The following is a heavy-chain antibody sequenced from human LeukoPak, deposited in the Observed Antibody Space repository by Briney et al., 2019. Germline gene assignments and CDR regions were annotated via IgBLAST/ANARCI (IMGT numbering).Heavy chain of an antibody. J-gene: IGHJ4*02. CDR2: IKYDASST. Sequence: GGSLRLSCAASGLTFSDHHMDWVRQAPGRGLEWVSRIKYDASSTSYADSVKGRFTISRDNAKNTLYLQMNSLRAEDTAVYYCARGATYAYYQDYWGQGTLVTVSS. V-gene: IGHV3-74*01. CDR1: GLTFSDHH. CDR3: ARGATYAYYQDY. D-gene: IGHD1-26*01.